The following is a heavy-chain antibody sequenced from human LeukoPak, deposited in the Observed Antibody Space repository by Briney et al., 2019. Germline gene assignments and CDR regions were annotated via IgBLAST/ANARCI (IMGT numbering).Heavy chain of an antibody. CDR1: GYTFTSYY. D-gene: IGHD6-19*01. CDR3: AREEPGSGWHHGYFDY. Sequence: ASVKVSCKASGYTFTSYYIHWVRQAPRQGLEWMGIINPTGGGTIFAQKFQGRVTMTRDTSKNQFSLKLSSVTAADTAVYYCAREEPGSGWHHGYFDYWGQGTLVTVSS. J-gene: IGHJ4*02. V-gene: IGHV1-46*01. CDR2: INPTGGGT.